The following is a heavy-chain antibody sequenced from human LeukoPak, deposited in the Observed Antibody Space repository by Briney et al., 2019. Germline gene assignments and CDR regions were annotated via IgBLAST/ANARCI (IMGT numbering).Heavy chain of an antibody. CDR1: GGTFSSYA. Sequence: GASVKVSCKASGGTFSSYAISWVRQAPGQGLEWMGGIIPIFGTANYAQKFQGRVTITADESMSTAYMELSSLRSEDTAVYYCARGYCSSTSCYGGNGMDVWGQGTTVTVSS. D-gene: IGHD2-2*01. V-gene: IGHV1-69*13. J-gene: IGHJ6*02. CDR2: IIPIFGTA. CDR3: ARGYCSSTSCYGGNGMDV.